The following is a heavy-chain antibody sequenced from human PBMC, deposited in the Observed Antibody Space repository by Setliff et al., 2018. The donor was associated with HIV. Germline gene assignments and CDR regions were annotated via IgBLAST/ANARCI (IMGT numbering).Heavy chain of an antibody. CDR2: INHSGST. J-gene: IGHJ2*01. Sequence: PSETLSLTCAVYGGSFSGYYWSWIRQPPGKGLEWIGEINHSGSTNYNPSLKSRVTISVDTSKNQFSLKLSSVTAADTAVYYCARGRVLLWSRRGWYFELWGRGTLVTVSS. V-gene: IGHV4-34*01. CDR1: GGSFSGYY. D-gene: IGHD3-10*01. CDR3: ARGRVLLWSRRGWYFEL.